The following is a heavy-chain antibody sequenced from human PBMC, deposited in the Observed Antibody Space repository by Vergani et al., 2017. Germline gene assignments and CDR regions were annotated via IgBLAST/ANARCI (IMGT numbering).Heavy chain of an antibody. CDR2: FDPEDGET. CDR3: ARADSSSWYLNDAFDI. D-gene: IGHD6-13*01. Sequence: QVQLVQSGAEVQKPGASVKVSCKVSGYTLTELSMHWVRQAPGKGLEWMGGFDPEDGETIYAQKFQGRVTMTEDTSTDTAYMELSSLRSDDTAVYYCARADSSSWYLNDAFDIWGQGTMVTVSS. J-gene: IGHJ3*02. CDR1: GYTLTELS. V-gene: IGHV1-24*01.